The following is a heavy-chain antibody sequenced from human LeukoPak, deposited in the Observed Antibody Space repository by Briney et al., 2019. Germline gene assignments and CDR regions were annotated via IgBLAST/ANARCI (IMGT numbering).Heavy chain of an antibody. Sequence: PSETLSLTCTVSGGSISSYYWSWIRQPAGKGLEWIGYIYYSGSTNYNPSLKRRVTISVDPSKNQFSLKLSSVTAAATAVYYCARDRMEYCGGDCYYDYGMDVWGQGTTVTVPS. J-gene: IGHJ6*02. CDR2: IYYSGST. CDR3: ARDRMEYCGGDCYYDYGMDV. D-gene: IGHD2-21*02. CDR1: GGSISSYY. V-gene: IGHV4-59*01.